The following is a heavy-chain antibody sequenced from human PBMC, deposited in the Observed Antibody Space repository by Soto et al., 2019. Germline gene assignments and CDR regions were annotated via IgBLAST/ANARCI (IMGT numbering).Heavy chain of an antibody. Sequence: GGSPRLSCVACGFIFNDYTMHWVRQAPGKGLEWLAIISYDGKNEYYADSVRGRFTVSRDNSKSTLYLRINNLRAEDTALYYCARDNYNDYANYYYGLDVWGQGTTVTVSS. J-gene: IGHJ6*02. CDR3: ARDNYNDYANYYYGLDV. V-gene: IGHV3-30*04. CDR1: GFIFNDYT. D-gene: IGHD4-17*01. CDR2: ISYDGKNE.